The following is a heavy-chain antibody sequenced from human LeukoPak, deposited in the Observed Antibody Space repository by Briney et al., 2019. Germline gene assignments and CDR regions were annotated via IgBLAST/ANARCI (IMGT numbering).Heavy chain of an antibody. V-gene: IGHV3-11*01. CDR1: GFTFSDYY. D-gene: IGHD3-3*01. CDR2: ISSSGNTI. CDR3: AKPYDFWSGYPLGLDY. Sequence: GGSLRLSCAASGFTFSDYYMSWIRQAPGKGLEWVSYISSSGNTIYYADSVKGRFTISRDNSKNTLYLQMNSLRAEDTAVYYCAKPYDFWSGYPLGLDYWGQGTLVTVSS. J-gene: IGHJ4*02.